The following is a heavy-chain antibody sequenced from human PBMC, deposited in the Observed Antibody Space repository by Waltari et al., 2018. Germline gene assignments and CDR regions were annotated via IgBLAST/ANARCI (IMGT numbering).Heavy chain of an antibody. Sequence: QVQLQQWGAGLLKPSEPLSLTCAVYGGSFSGYYWSWIRQPPGKGLEWIGEINHSGSTNYNPSLKSRVTVSVDTSKNQFSLKLGSVTAADTAVYYCARAGYSSPTDYWGQGTLVTVSS. CDR3: ARAGYSSPTDY. CDR2: INHSGST. V-gene: IGHV4-34*01. CDR1: GGSFSGYY. J-gene: IGHJ4*02. D-gene: IGHD6-13*01.